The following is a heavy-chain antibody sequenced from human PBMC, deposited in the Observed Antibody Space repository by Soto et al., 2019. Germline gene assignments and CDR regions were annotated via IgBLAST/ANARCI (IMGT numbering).Heavy chain of an antibody. Sequence: SEPLSLTCTVSGVSINNYYWTWIRQPPGKRLEWIGAIYYTGSTTYNPSLRSRVTFSVDTSKNQFSLSLTSVTAADTAVYFCAKVVYGGQLEDWGQGTLVRVPS. J-gene: IGHJ4*02. CDR1: GVSINNYY. CDR2: IYYTGST. V-gene: IGHV4-59*01. CDR3: AKVVYGGQLED. D-gene: IGHD2-8*01.